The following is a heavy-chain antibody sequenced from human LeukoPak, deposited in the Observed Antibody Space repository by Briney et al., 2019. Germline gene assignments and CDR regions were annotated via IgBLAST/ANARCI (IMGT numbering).Heavy chain of an antibody. CDR2: IFYSGST. Sequence: PSETLSLTCTVSGVSISAYFWTWIRQPAGKGLEWIGNIFYSGSTYYNPSLKSRVTISIDTSKNQFSLKLSSVTAADTAVYYCAREQFYYDSSGYSNWFDPWGQGTLVTFSS. V-gene: IGHV4-59*12. CDR1: GVSISAYF. CDR3: AREQFYYDSSGYSNWFDP. J-gene: IGHJ5*02. D-gene: IGHD3-22*01.